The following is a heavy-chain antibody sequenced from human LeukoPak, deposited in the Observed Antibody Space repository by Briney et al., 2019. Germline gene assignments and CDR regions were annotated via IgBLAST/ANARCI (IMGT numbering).Heavy chain of an antibody. CDR1: GFTFSSCA. J-gene: IGHJ4*02. CDR3: ARARRQWLVGTTIRGDNPPYYFDY. D-gene: IGHD6-19*01. CDR2: ISDSTDNT. V-gene: IGHV3-23*01. Sequence: GGSLRLSCAASGFTFSSCAMSWVRQSPRKGLEWVSAISDSTDNTYYADSVKGRFTISRDNSKNTLYLQMSSLRAEDTAVYYCARARRQWLVGTTIRGDNPPYYFDYWGQGTLVTVSS.